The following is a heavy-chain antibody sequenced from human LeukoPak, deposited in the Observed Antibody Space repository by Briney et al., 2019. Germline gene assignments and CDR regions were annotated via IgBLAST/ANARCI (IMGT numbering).Heavy chain of an antibody. D-gene: IGHD3-22*01. V-gene: IGHV3-23*01. CDR2: ISRSGGST. CDR1: GFTFSSYA. Sequence: GGSLRLSCAASGFTFSSYAMNWVRQAPGQGLEWVSAISRSGGSTYYGDSVKGRCTISRDNSKNTLYLQMSSLRADDTAIYYCAREAYYDCSGSLDYWGQGTLVTVSS. J-gene: IGHJ4*02. CDR3: AREAYYDCSGSLDY.